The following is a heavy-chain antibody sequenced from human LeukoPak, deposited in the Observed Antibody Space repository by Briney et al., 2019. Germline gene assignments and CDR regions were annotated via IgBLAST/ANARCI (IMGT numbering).Heavy chain of an antibody. V-gene: IGHV3-48*02. CDR3: AGYFQL. J-gene: IGHJ1*01. CDR2: ISSGSSTI. CDR1: GFTFSSYS. D-gene: IGHD6-13*01. Sequence: HAGGSPRLSCAASGFTFSSYSMNWVRQAPGKGLEWVSYISSGSSTIYYADSVKGRFTISRDNARNSLYLQMNSLRDEDTAVYYCAGYFQLWGQGTLVTVSS.